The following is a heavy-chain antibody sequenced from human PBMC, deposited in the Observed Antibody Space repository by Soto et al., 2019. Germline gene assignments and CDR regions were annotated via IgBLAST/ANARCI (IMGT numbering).Heavy chain of an antibody. V-gene: IGHV4-59*01. D-gene: IGHD2-2*01. CDR3: ARGSAAIMVD. J-gene: IGHJ4*02. CDR1: GGSISSYY. CDR2: IYYSGST. Sequence: QVQLQESGPGLLKPSETLSLTCTVSGGSISSYYWSWIRQPPGKGLEWIGYIYYSGSTNYNPSIKSRVTISVDTSKNQFSLKLSSVTAADTAVYYCARGSAAIMVDWGQGTLVTVSS.